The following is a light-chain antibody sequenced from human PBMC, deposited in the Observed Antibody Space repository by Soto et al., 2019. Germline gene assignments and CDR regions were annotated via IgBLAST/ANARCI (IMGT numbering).Light chain of an antibody. CDR1: QSISRY. J-gene: IGKJ3*01. V-gene: IGKV1-39*01. CDR2: AAS. CDR3: QQSYSTPGIT. Sequence: DIQMTQSPSSLSASVGDRVTINCRASQSISRYLNWYQQKPGKAPKLLIYAASSLQSGVPSRFSGSGSGTDFTRTITSLQPEDFATYYCQQSYSTPGITFGPGTKVDIK.